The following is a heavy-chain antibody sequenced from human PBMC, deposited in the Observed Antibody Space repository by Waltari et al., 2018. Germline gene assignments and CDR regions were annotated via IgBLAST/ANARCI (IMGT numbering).Heavy chain of an antibody. CDR3: ARGHSTRWYLDS. J-gene: IGHJ4*02. CDR2: IFYSGTT. Sequence: QVQLQASAPGLVKPSETLSITCIVSGGSISGFYWSWIRQPPGKGLEWVGYIFYSGTTNYNPSLKSRVTISIDTSNNQFSLNLRSVTAADTAVYYCARGHSTRWYLDSWGQGTLVSVSS. V-gene: IGHV4-59*01. CDR1: GGSISGFY. D-gene: IGHD6-13*01.